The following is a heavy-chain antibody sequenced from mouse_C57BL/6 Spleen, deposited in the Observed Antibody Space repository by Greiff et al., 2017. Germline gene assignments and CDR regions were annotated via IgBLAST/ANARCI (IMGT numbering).Heavy chain of an antibody. CDR2: INPNNGGT. CDR3: ARGAAQGAWFAY. D-gene: IGHD3-2*02. J-gene: IGHJ3*01. Sequence: EVQLQQSGPELVKPGASVKMSCKASGYTFTDYNMHWVKQSHGKSLEWIGYINPNNGGTSYNQKFKGKATLTVNKSSSTAYMELRSRTSEDSAVYYCARGAAQGAWFAYWGQGTLVTVSA. V-gene: IGHV1-22*01. CDR1: GYTFTDYN.